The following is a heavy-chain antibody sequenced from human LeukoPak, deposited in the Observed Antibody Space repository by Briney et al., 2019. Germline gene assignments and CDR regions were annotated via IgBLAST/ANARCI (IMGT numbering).Heavy chain of an antibody. V-gene: IGHV1-18*01. CDR1: GYTFTSYG. CDR2: ISAYNGNT. Sequence: ASVKVSCKASGYTFTSYGISWVRQAPGQGLEWMGWISAYNGNTNYAQKLQGRVTMTTDTSTSTAYMELRSLRSDDTAVYYCARAGYRYFWWLREEGWIDYWGQGTLVTVSS. J-gene: IGHJ4*02. CDR3: ARAGYRYFWWLREEGWIDY. D-gene: IGHD2-8*02.